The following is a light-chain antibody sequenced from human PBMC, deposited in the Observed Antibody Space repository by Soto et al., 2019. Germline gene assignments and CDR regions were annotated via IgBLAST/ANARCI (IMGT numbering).Light chain of an antibody. CDR3: QQYGSSRWT. CDR2: GAS. Sequence: EIVMTQSPVTLSVSPGERATLSCRASQSVRDNLAWYKQKPGQAPRLLIYGASNRATGIPDRFSGSGSGTDFTLTISRLEPEDFAVYYCQQYGSSRWTFGQGTKVDIK. CDR1: QSVRDN. J-gene: IGKJ1*01. V-gene: IGKV3-20*01.